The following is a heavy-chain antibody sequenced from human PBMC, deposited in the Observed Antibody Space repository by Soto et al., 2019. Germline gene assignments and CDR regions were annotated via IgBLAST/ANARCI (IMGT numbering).Heavy chain of an antibody. Sequence: ETLSLTCAVSGYSISSGYYWGWIRQPPGKGLEWIGSIYHSGSTYYNPSLKSRVTISVDTSKNQFSLKLSSVTAADTAVYYCARGPSYYYGSGSYIFGYWGQGTLVTVSS. D-gene: IGHD3-10*01. CDR3: ARGPSYYYGSGSYIFGY. J-gene: IGHJ4*02. CDR2: IYHSGST. CDR1: GYSISSGYY. V-gene: IGHV4-38-2*01.